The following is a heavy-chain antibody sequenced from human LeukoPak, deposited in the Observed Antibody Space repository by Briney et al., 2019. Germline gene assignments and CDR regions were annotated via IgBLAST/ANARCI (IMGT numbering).Heavy chain of an antibody. J-gene: IGHJ4*02. CDR2: ISSSSSYI. V-gene: IGHV3-21*01. Sequence: GGSLRLSCAASGFTFSSYSMNWVRQAPGKGLEWVSSISSSSSYIYYADSVKGRFTISRDNAKNSLYLQMNSLRAEDTAVYYCARDGRLLWFGESFWDWGQGTLVTVSS. CDR3: ARDGRLLWFGESFWD. CDR1: GFTFSSYS. D-gene: IGHD3-10*01.